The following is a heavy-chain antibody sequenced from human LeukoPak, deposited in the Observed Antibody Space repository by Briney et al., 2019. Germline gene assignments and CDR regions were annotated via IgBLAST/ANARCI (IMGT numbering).Heavy chain of an antibody. CDR3: ARDHGGPFDY. CDR2: IRYDGSNE. CDR1: GFTFSSYE. J-gene: IGHJ4*02. Sequence: GGSLRLSCAASGFTFSSYEMNWVRQAPGKGLEWVSFIRYDGSNEYYADSVRGRFTISRDNSKNTLYLQMNSLRAEDTAVYYCARDHGGPFDYWGQGALVTVSS. D-gene: IGHD3-16*01. V-gene: IGHV3-30*02.